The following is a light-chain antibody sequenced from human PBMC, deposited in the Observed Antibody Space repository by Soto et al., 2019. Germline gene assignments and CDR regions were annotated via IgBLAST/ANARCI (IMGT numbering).Light chain of an antibody. CDR1: QSIGSY. CDR2: AAS. Sequence: IQMTQSPSSLSASVGDRVTITCRASQSIGSYLNWYKQKPGKAPKLLIYAASSLQSGVPSRFSGSGSGTDFTLTISSLQPEDFATYYCQQSYSTPPITFGQGTRLEIK. V-gene: IGKV1-39*01. CDR3: QQSYSTPPIT. J-gene: IGKJ5*01.